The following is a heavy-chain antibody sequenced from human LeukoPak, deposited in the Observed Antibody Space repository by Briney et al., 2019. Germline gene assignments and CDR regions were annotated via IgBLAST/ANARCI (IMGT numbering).Heavy chain of an antibody. CDR1: GFTFSSYA. CDR3: AKDHGGRWLQLSG. J-gene: IGHJ4*02. V-gene: IGHV3-23*01. D-gene: IGHD5-24*01. Sequence: PGGSLRLSCAASGFTFSSYAMSWVRQAPGKGLEWVSAISGSGGSTYYADSVKGRFTISRDNSKNTLDLQMNSLRAEDTAVYYCAKDHGGRWLQLSGWGQGTLVTVSS. CDR2: ISGSGGST.